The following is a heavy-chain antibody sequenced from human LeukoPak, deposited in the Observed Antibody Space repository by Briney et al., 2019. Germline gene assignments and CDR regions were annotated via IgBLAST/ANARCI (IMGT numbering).Heavy chain of an antibody. CDR2: TFYSGTT. Sequence: SETLSLTCTVSGGSVSSGSHYWSWIRQPPGKGLEWIAYTFYSGTTNYNPSLKSRVTMSVDTSQKQFSLRLSSVTAADTAVYYCARTMPTMQPIVYFDYWGQGALVTVSS. CDR3: ARTMPTMQPIVYFDY. J-gene: IGHJ4*02. D-gene: IGHD4/OR15-4a*01. V-gene: IGHV4-61*01. CDR1: GGSVSSGSHY.